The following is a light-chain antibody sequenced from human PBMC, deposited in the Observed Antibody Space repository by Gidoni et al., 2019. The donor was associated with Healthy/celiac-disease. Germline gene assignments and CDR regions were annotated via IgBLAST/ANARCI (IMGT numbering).Light chain of an antibody. Sequence: DIQLTQSPSSLSASVGDRVTLTCRASQSISSYLNWYQQKPGKAPKLLIYAASSLQSGVPSRFSGSGSETDFTLTISSRQPEDFATYYCQQSYSTPLTFGGGTKVEIK. V-gene: IGKV1-39*01. CDR1: QSISSY. CDR3: QQSYSTPLT. J-gene: IGKJ4*01. CDR2: AAS.